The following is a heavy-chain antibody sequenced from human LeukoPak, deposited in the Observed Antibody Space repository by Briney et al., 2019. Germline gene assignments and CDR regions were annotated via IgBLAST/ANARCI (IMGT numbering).Heavy chain of an antibody. J-gene: IGHJ5*01. CDR1: GFTFSRYW. D-gene: IGHD6-25*01. CDR3: ARESGSWYDY. CDR2: ISPDGSTT. V-gene: IGHV3-74*03. Sequence: GGSLRLSCAASGFTFSRYWMHWVRQAPGKGLMWVSRISPDGSTTLYADSVKGRFTISRDNAKDSLYLQMNSLRDEDTAIYYCARESGSWYDYWGQGTEVTVSS.